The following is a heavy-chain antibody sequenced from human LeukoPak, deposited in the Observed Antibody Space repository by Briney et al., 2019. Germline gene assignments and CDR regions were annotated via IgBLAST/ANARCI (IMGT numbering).Heavy chain of an antibody. CDR2: INHSGST. Sequence: SETLSLTCAVYGGSFSGYYWSWIRQPPGKGLEWIGEINHSGSTNYNPSLKSRVTISVDTSKNQFSLKLSSVTAADTAVYYCAREARVRYCSGGSCYSRWFDSWGQGTLVTVSS. CDR3: AREARVRYCSGGSCYSRWFDS. D-gene: IGHD2-15*01. J-gene: IGHJ5*01. CDR1: GGSFSGYY. V-gene: IGHV4-34*01.